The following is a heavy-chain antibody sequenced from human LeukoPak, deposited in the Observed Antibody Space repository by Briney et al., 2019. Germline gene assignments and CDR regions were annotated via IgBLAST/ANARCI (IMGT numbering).Heavy chain of an antibody. CDR1: GFTFGDFT. CDR2: IRGTVYGGTT. J-gene: IGHJ4*02. Sequence: SLRLSCTASGFTFGDFTLGWVRQAPGKGLEWLGFIRGTVYGGTTEYAASVKGRFTFSRDDSKSIAYLQMNSLKTEDTAVYYCTRAVPHTDYWGQGTVVTVSS. V-gene: IGHV3-49*04. CDR3: TRAVPHTDY. D-gene: IGHD6-19*01.